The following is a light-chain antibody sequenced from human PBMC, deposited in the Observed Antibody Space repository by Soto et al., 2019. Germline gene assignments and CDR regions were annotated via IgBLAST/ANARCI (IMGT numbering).Light chain of an antibody. CDR2: DAS. CDR3: QQYNSYSRT. Sequence: DIQMTQSPSTLSASVGDRVTVTCRASQSINTWLAWYQQKPGKAPKLLIYDASSLQSGVPSRFTGRGSGTEFTLTISILQPDDFATYYCQQYNSYSRTFGQGAKVAIK. CDR1: QSINTW. J-gene: IGKJ1*01. V-gene: IGKV1-5*01.